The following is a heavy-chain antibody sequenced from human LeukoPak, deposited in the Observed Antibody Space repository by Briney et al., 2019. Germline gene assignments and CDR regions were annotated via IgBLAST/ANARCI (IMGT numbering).Heavy chain of an antibody. CDR3: ARGRIQLWSRNPYYFDY. CDR1: GGSFSGYC. V-gene: IGHV4-34*01. Sequence: PSETLSLTCAVYGGSFSGYCWSWIRQPPGKGLEWIGEINHSGSTNYNPSLKSRVTISVDTSKNQFSLKLSSVTAADTAVYYCARGRIQLWSRNPYYFDYWGQGTLVTVSS. D-gene: IGHD5-18*01. CDR2: INHSGST. J-gene: IGHJ4*02.